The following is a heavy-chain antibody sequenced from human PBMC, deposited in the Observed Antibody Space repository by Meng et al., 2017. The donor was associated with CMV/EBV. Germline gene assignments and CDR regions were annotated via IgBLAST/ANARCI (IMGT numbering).Heavy chain of an antibody. CDR1: GGSISSGNYY. V-gene: IGHV4-30-4*08. CDR2: IYYSGST. CDR3: ARVGRTSCYDY. Sequence: SGPGLVTPSQTLSLSSPVSGGSISSGNYYWSWIRQPPGKVLEWIGYIYYSGSTYYNPSLKSRVTISVDTSKNQFSLKLSSVTAADTAVYYCARVGRTSCYDYWGQGTLVTVSS. D-gene: IGHD2-2*01. J-gene: IGHJ4*02.